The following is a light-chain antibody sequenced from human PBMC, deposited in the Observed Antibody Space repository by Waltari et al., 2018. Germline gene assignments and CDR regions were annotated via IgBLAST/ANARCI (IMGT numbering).Light chain of an antibody. CDR1: RNVRTN. Sequence: EIVMTQSPATLAVSPGVRVTLSCRASRNVRTNLAWYQHKPGQTPRLLISGASTRALGVPDRFSGAGSGTDFTLTISNLRSEDFAVYYCQQYDDSSPWTFGQGTKVEIK. CDR3: QQYDDSSPWT. J-gene: IGKJ1*01. V-gene: IGKV3-15*01. CDR2: GAS.